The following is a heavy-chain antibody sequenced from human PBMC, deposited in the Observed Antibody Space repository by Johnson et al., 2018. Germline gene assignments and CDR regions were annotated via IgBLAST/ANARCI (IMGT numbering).Heavy chain of an antibody. D-gene: IGHD1-20*01. CDR2: IKQDGSEK. CDR3: ARGANNWRY. Sequence: EQLVESGGGLVQPRGSLRVSCEYSGFTFSNYWMSWVRQAPGKGLEWVASIKQDGSEKNYVDSVKGRFTISRDNAKNALYLQMNSLRGEDTAVYYCARGANNWRYWGQGTWVTVSS. J-gene: IGHJ4*02. CDR1: GFTFSNYW. V-gene: IGHV3-7*01.